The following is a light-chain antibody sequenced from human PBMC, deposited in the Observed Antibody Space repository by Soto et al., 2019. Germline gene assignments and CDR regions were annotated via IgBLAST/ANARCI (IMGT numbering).Light chain of an antibody. Sequence: QSVLTQPPSVSGAPGQRVTISCTGSSSNIGARYDVHWYQHLPGTAPKLLIYGNNNRPSGVPDRFSGSNSGTSASLAITGLKAEDEADYYCQSYDNSLSYVFGTGTKVTVL. CDR1: SSNIGARYD. CDR2: GNN. V-gene: IGLV1-40*01. J-gene: IGLJ1*01. CDR3: QSYDNSLSYV.